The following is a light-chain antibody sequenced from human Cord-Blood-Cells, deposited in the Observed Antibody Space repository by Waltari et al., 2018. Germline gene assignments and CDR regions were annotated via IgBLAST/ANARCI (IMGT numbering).Light chain of an antibody. J-gene: IGLJ1*01. Sequence: QSALTQPASVSGSPGQSITISCTGTSSDVGSSNLVSWYQQHPGKAPKLMIYEVSKRPSGVSNRFSCSKSGNTASLTISGLQAEDEADYYCCSYAGSSTFYVFGTGTKVTVL. CDR1: SSDVGSSNL. CDR3: CSYAGSSTFYV. V-gene: IGLV2-23*02. CDR2: EVS.